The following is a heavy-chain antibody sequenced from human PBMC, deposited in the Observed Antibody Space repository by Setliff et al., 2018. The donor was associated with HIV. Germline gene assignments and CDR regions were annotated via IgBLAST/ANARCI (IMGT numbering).Heavy chain of an antibody. D-gene: IGHD3-3*01. J-gene: IGHJ4*02. CDR1: GGSISSSSYY. Sequence: NPSETLSLTCTVSGGSISSSSYYWGWIRQPPGKGLEWIGSIYYSGSTYYNPSLKTRVTISVDTSKNQFSLKLSSVTAADTAVYYCASVTTDRFLEWLFVYWGQGTLVTVSS. V-gene: IGHV4-39*01. CDR2: IYYSGST. CDR3: ASVTTDRFLEWLFVY.